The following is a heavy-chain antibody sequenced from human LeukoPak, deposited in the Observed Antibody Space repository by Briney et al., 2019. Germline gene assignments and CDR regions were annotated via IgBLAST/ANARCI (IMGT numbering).Heavy chain of an antibody. Sequence: GGSLRLSCAASGFTFSSYWMHWVRQAPGKGLVLVSRINSDGSSTSYADSVKGRFTISRDNSKNTLYLQMNSLRAEDTAGYYCARESKSSSSLGYWGQGTLVTVSS. V-gene: IGHV3-74*01. CDR3: ARESKSSSSLGY. D-gene: IGHD6-6*01. J-gene: IGHJ4*02. CDR1: GFTFSSYW. CDR2: INSDGSST.